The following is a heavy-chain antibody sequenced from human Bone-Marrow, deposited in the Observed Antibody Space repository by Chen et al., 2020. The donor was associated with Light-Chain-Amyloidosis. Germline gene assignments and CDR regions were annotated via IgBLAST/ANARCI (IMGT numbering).Heavy chain of an antibody. J-gene: IGHJ4*02. V-gene: IGHV3-9*01. CDR1: GFNFNDYA. D-gene: IGHD3-10*01. CDR2: ISWKSDDI. CDR3: TKDIGGPEEAFDS. Sequence: EVQLVESGGGLEQPGRSLRLSCAASGFNFNDYAMHWVRQAPGKGLEWVSGISWKSDDIHYADSVKGRFTISRDNAKNSLYLHMNSLRAEDTALYYCTKDIGGPEEAFDSWGQGTLVTVSS.